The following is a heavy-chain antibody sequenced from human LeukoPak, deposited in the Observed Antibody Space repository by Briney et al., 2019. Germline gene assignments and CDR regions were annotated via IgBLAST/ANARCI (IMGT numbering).Heavy chain of an antibody. D-gene: IGHD3-10*01. CDR2: IKQDGSEK. Sequence: PGGSLRLSCAASGFTFSSYWMSWVRQAPGKGLEWVANIKQDGSEKYYVDSVKGRFTISRDNAKNSLYLQMNSLRAEDTALYYCAKAQHVTMVRGVLAWGQGTLVTVSS. J-gene: IGHJ4*02. CDR1: GFTFSSYW. V-gene: IGHV3-7*03. CDR3: AKAQHVTMVRGVLA.